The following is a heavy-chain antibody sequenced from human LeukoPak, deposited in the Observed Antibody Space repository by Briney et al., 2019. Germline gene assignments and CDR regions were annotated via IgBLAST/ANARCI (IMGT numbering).Heavy chain of an antibody. D-gene: IGHD2-2*01. Sequence: GGSLRLSCAASGFPFSSYAMTWVRQAPGKGLEWVGHIKNKTNGGTTDYAAPVKGRFIISRDDSKNTLYLQMNSLRTEDTAVYYCARGFCSSTSCYQGPFNFWGQGTLVTVSS. J-gene: IGHJ4*02. CDR1: GFPFSSYA. CDR3: ARGFCSSTSCYQGPFNF. V-gene: IGHV3-15*01. CDR2: IKNKTNGGTT.